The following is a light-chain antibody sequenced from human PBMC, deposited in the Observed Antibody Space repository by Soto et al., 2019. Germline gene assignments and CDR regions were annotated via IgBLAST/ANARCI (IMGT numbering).Light chain of an antibody. CDR2: GAS. CDR3: QQYGSLPLFT. Sequence: ESVLTQSPGTLSLSPGERATLSCRASESVSSRYLAWYQQKPGQTPRLLIYGASSRATGIPDRFSGSGSGTDFTLTISRLEPEDSAVYYCQQYGSLPLFTFGPGTKVDIK. CDR1: ESVSSRY. V-gene: IGKV3-20*01. J-gene: IGKJ3*01.